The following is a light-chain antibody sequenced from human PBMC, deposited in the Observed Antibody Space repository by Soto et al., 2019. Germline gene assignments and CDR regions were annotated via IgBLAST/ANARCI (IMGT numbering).Light chain of an antibody. V-gene: IGKV3-20*01. CDR3: QQYGSSRT. CDR1: QSVSSNK. J-gene: IGKJ1*01. CDR2: GAS. Sequence: EIVLTQSPGTLSLSPGERATLFCRASQSVSSNKLAWYQQRPGQAPRLLIYGASSRATGIPDRFGGSGSGTDFTFTISRLEPEDFAVYYCQQYGSSRTFGQGTKVEIK.